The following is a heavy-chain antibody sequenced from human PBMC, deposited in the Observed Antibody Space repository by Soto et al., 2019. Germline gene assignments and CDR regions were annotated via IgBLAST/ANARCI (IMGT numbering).Heavy chain of an antibody. D-gene: IGHD6-13*01. Sequence: ASVKVSCKASGYTFTSYGISWVRQAPGQGLEWMGWISAYNGNTNYAQKLQGRVTMTTDTSTSTAYMELRSLRSDDTAVSYCASDQIGSSSWFIPPDYRGQGTLVTV. CDR1: GYTFTSYG. CDR3: ASDQIGSSSWFIPPDY. CDR2: ISAYNGNT. J-gene: IGHJ4*02. V-gene: IGHV1-18*04.